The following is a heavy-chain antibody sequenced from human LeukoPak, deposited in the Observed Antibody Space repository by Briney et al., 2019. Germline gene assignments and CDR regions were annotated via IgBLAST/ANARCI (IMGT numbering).Heavy chain of an antibody. J-gene: IGHJ3*02. CDR2: INPNSGGT. D-gene: IGHD2-2*01. CDR1: GYTFTGYY. Sequence: ASVKVSCKASGYTFTGYYMHWVRQAPGQGLEWMGWINPNSGGTNYAQKFQGRVTMTRDTSISTAYMELSRLRSDDTAVYYCARDPRYCSSTSCYYGDAFDIWGHGTMVTVSS. CDR3: ARDPRYCSSTSCYYGDAFDI. V-gene: IGHV1-2*02.